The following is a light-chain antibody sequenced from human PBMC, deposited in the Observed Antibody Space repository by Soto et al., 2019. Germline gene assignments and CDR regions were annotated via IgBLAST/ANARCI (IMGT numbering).Light chain of an antibody. Sequence: SLLTQPASVSGSPGESITISCSGTSSDVGTYNLVSWYQQYPGKAPRLMIYEVTKRPSGVSNRFSGSKSGNTASLTISGLQPEDEADYYCCSYAGSSSSIFGTGTKVTVL. V-gene: IGLV2-23*02. J-gene: IGLJ1*01. CDR2: EVT. CDR1: SSDVGTYNL. CDR3: CSYAGSSSSI.